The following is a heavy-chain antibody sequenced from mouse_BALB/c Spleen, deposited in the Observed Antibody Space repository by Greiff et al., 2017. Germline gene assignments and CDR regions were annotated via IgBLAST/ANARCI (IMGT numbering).Heavy chain of an antibody. J-gene: IGHJ2*01. D-gene: IGHD2-3*01. Sequence: QVQLQQPGAELVKPGASVKLSCKASGYTFTSYWMHWVKQRPGQGLEWIGEINPSNGRTNYNEKFKSKATLTVDKSSSTAYMQLSSLTSEDSAVYYCARSRGYDGYYLDEWGKGTTLTVSS. CDR1: GYTFTSYW. CDR3: ARSRGYDGYYLDE. CDR2: INPSNGRT. V-gene: IGHV1S81*02.